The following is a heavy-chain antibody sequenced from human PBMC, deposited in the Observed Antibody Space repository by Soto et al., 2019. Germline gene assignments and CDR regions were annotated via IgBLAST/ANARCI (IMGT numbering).Heavy chain of an antibody. CDR1: GFTFCDSA. J-gene: IGHJ3*02. CDR3: TRDARITMIVVDPDAFDI. Sequence: LRLSFTASGFTFCDSAMSWFRQAPGKVLEWVGFIRSKAYGWTTEYAASVKGRFTISRDDSKSIAYLQMNSLKTEDTAVYYCTRDARITMIVVDPDAFDIWGQGTMVTVSS. V-gene: IGHV3-49*03. CDR2: IRSKAYGWTT. D-gene: IGHD3-22*01.